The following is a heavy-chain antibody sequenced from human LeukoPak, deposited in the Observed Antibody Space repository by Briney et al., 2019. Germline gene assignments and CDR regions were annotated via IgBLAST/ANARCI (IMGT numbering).Heavy chain of an antibody. D-gene: IGHD3-16*01. CDR3: ARSDYFHN. CDR1: GFSLSGSW. V-gene: IGHV3-74*01. Sequence: GGSLRLSCEASGFSLSGSWMHRVRQAPGKGLMWVSQNKYDGTTKNYADSVRGRFTISRDNAKNTLYLHMNDLRAEDTAVYYCARSDYFHNWGQGTMVVVST. CDR2: NKYDGTTK. J-gene: IGHJ3*02.